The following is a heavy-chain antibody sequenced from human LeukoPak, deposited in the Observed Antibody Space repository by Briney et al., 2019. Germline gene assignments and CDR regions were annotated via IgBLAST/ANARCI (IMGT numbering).Heavy chain of an antibody. D-gene: IGHD5-24*01. CDR1: GFTFSSYG. J-gene: IGHJ4*02. V-gene: IGHV3-33*06. CDR3: AKGVDGLRDGYIGY. Sequence: GGSLRLSCAASGFTFSSYGMHWVRQAPGKGLEWVAVIWYDGSNKYYADSVKGRFTISRDNSKNTLYLQMNSLRAEDTAVYYCAKGVDGLRDGYIGYWGQGTLVTVSS. CDR2: IWYDGSNK.